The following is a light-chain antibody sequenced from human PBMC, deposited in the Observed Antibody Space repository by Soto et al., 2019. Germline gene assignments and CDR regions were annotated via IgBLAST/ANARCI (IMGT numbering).Light chain of an antibody. J-gene: IGKJ3*01. CDR2: GAS. CDR1: QGISNY. V-gene: IGKV1-27*01. CDR3: QKYISAPFT. Sequence: DIQMTQSPSSLSASVGDRVTITCRASQGISNYLAWYQLKPGKVPKLLIYGASSLQSGLPSRFSGTGSGTDLTPTISSLQPEDVATYYCQKYISAPFTFGPGTEVAIK.